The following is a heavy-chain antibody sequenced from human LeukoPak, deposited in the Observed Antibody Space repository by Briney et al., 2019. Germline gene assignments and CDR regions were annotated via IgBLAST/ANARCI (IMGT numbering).Heavy chain of an antibody. CDR2: IIPIFGTA. J-gene: IGHJ5*02. CDR1: GFTFSNYA. V-gene: IGHV1-69*01. Sequence: GGSLRLSCAASGFTFSNYAISWVRQAPGQGLEWMGGIIPIFGTANYAQKLQGRVTITADESTSTAYMELSSLRSEDTAVYYCTRSEYYYGSGSKRHKGGWFDPWGQGTLVTVSS. D-gene: IGHD3-10*01. CDR3: TRSEYYYGSGSKRHKGGWFDP.